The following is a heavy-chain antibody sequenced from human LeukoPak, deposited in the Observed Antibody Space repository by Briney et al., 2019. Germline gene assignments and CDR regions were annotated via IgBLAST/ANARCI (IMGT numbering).Heavy chain of an antibody. V-gene: IGHV1-18*01. CDR3: ARDRGEWGSSWYRAIYGDNYFDY. CDR2: ISAYNGNT. D-gene: IGHD6-13*01. CDR1: GYTFTSYG. J-gene: IGHJ4*02. Sequence: ASVKVSCKASGYTFTSYGISWVRQAPGQGLEWMGWISAYNGNTNYAQKLQGRVTMTTDTSTSTAYMELRSLRSDDTAVYYCARDRGEWGSSWYRAIYGDNYFDYWGQGTLVTVSS.